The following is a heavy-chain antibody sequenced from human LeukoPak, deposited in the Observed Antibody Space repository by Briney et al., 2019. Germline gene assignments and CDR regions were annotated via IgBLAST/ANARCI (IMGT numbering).Heavy chain of an antibody. CDR3: ARVTVAGTLYYYYGMDV. Sequence: SVKVSCKASGGTFSSYAISWVRQAPGQGLEWMGGIIPIFGTANYAQKFQGRVTITADESTSTAYMELSSLRSEDTAVYYCARVTVAGTLYYYYGMDVWGQGATVTVSS. V-gene: IGHV1-69*01. CDR2: IIPIFGTA. J-gene: IGHJ6*02. CDR1: GGTFSSYA. D-gene: IGHD6-19*01.